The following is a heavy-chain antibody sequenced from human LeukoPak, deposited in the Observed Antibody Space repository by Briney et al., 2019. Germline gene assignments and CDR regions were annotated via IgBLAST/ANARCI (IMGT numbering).Heavy chain of an antibody. Sequence: PSETLSLTCTVSGGSIRSSVYYWGWFRQPPGKGLEWIGSSYYSGTSYYNPSLKSRVTIFVDTSKNQFSLRLSSVTAADTAVYYCARREGSTDYYRPWGQGTLVTVSS. D-gene: IGHD3-10*01. J-gene: IGHJ5*02. V-gene: IGHV4-39*01. CDR2: SYYSGTS. CDR3: ARREGSTDYYRP. CDR1: GGSIRSSVYY.